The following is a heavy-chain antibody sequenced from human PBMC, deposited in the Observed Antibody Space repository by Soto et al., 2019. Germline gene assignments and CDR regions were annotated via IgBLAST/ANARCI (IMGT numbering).Heavy chain of an antibody. J-gene: IGHJ6*02. CDR1: GGSISSSSYY. V-gene: IGHV4-39*01. CDR3: ARLVGAYDFWSGYSFAEYYYGMDV. Sequence: PSETLSLTCTVSGGSISSSSYYWGWIRQPPGKGLEWIGSIYYSGSTYYNPSLKSRVTISVDTSKNQFSLKLSSVTAADTAVYYCARLVGAYDFWSGYSFAEYYYGMDVWGQGTTVTVSS. D-gene: IGHD3-3*01. CDR2: IYYSGST.